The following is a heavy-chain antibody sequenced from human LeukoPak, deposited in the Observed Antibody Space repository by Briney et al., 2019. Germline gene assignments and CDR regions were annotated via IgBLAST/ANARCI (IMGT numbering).Heavy chain of an antibody. CDR1: GFTVSSNY. V-gene: IGHV3-66*01. J-gene: IGHJ3*02. Sequence: GGSLRLSCAASGFTVSSNYMSWVRQAPGKGLEWVSVIYSGGSTYYADSVKGRFTISGDNSKNTLYLQMNSLRAEDTAVYYCARSSVHAFDIWGQGTMVTVSS. CDR2: IYSGGST. CDR3: ARSSVHAFDI. D-gene: IGHD1-1*01.